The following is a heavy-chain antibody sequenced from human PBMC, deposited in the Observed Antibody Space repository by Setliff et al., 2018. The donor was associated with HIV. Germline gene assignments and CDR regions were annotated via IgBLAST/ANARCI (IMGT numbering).Heavy chain of an antibody. CDR3: ARDARWLQFPYFDY. J-gene: IGHJ4*01. CDR2: IYTDGCT. Sequence: ASETLSLTCTVSGGSITSGNYFWTWIRQPAGKGLEWIGHIYTDGCTNYNPSFRSRVTISVDSSKNQFSLKLSSVTAADTAVYYCARDARWLQFPYFDYWGQGTLVTVSS. D-gene: IGHD5-12*01. CDR1: GGSITSGNYF. V-gene: IGHV4-61*09.